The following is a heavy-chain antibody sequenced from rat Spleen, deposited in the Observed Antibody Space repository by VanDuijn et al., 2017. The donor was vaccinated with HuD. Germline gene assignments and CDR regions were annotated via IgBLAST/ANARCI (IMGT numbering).Heavy chain of an antibody. D-gene: IGHD1-8*01. Sequence: EVQLVESGGGLVQPGRSLKLSCAASGFTLSDHFMAWVRQAPTKGLEWVATINYDGGTTYYRDSVKGRFTISRDNTKTTLYLQIDSLRSEDTATYHCARHGTTIALDYWGQGVMVTVSS. CDR2: INYDGGTT. V-gene: IGHV5-29*01. CDR3: ARHGTTIALDY. J-gene: IGHJ2*01. CDR1: GFTLSDHF.